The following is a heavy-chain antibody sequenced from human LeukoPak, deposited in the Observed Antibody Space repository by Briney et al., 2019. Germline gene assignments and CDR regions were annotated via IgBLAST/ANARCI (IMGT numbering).Heavy chain of an antibody. CDR1: GGSISSSSYY. J-gene: IGHJ1*01. CDR2: IYYSGST. V-gene: IGHV4-39*07. D-gene: IGHD6-19*01. CDR3: ASRSGWASEEYFQH. Sequence: NPSETLSLTCTVSGGSISSSSYYWGWIRQPPGKGLEWIGSIYYSGSTYYNPSLKSRVTISVDTSKNQFSLKLSSVTAADTAVYYCASRSGWASEEYFQHWGQGTLVTVSS.